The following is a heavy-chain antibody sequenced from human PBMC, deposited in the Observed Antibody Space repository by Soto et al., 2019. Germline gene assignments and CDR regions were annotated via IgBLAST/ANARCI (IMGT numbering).Heavy chain of an antibody. CDR1: GFTFSSYA. J-gene: IGHJ4*02. V-gene: IGHV3-23*04. CDR2: ISGSGGST. CDR3: AKDREYYYDSSGYTDY. D-gene: IGHD3-22*01. Sequence: EVQLVESGGGLVQPGGSLRLSCAASGFTFSSYAMSWVRQAPGKGLEWVSAISGSGGSTYYADSVKGRFTISRDNSKNTLYLQMNSLRAEDTAVYYCAKDREYYYDSSGYTDYWGQGTLVTVSS.